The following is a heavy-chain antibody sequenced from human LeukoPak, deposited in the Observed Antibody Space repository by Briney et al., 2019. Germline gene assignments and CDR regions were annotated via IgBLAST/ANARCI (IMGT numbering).Heavy chain of an antibody. CDR3: AKEEGSHYYDSSGYYSFDY. D-gene: IGHD3-22*01. J-gene: IGHJ4*02. Sequence: GGSLRLSCAASGFTFSSYATSWVRQAPGKGLEWVSAISGSGGSTYYADSVKGRFTISRDNSKNTLYLQMNSLRAEDTAVYYCAKEEGSHYYDSSGYYSFDYWGQGTLVTVSS. CDR2: ISGSGGST. CDR1: GFTFSSYA. V-gene: IGHV3-23*01.